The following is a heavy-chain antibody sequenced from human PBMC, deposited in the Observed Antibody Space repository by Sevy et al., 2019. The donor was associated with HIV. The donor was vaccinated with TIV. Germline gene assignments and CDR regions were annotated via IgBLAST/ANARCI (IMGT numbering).Heavy chain of an antibody. V-gene: IGHV3-23*01. Sequence: GGSLRLSCAASGFTFSRFAMSWVCQAPGKGLEWVSIISGSGDITYYEQSVKGRFTISRDNSKNTLSLQMNSLRAEDTAIYFCAKTDRISALGQFDYWGQGTLVTVSS. D-gene: IGHD6-13*01. CDR3: AKTDRISALGQFDY. CDR2: ISGSGDIT. CDR1: GFTFSRFA. J-gene: IGHJ4*02.